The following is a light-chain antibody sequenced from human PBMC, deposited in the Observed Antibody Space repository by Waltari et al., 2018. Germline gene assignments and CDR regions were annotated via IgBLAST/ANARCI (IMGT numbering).Light chain of an antibody. J-gene: IGLJ3*02. CDR3: NSYTSGRTWV. CDR1: SSDVGGYNP. CDR2: AVN. V-gene: IGLV2-14*03. Sequence: QSALTQPASVSGSPGQSIIISCPGTSSDVGGYNPVPWFLHHPGKAPKLMIHAVNKRPSGVSSRFSGSKSGNTASLTISGLQAEDEAIYYCNSYTSGRTWVFGGGTRLTVL.